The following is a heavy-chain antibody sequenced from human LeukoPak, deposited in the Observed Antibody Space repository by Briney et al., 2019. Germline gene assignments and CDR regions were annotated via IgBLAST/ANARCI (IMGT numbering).Heavy chain of an antibody. CDR2: ISGSGSSI. J-gene: IGHJ4*02. CDR1: RFTFSSYD. V-gene: IGHV3-48*03. Sequence: GGSLRLSCAASRFTFSSYDMSWVRQAPGKGLEWVSYISGSGSSIYYADSVKGRFTISRDNAKNSLNLQMNSLRAEDTAVYYCARSHGDSDYYDYWGQGTLVTVSS. D-gene: IGHD4-17*01. CDR3: ARSHGDSDYYDY.